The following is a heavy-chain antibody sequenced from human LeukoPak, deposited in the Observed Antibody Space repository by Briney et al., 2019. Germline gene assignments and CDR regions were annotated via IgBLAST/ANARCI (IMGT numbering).Heavy chain of an antibody. J-gene: IGHJ4*02. D-gene: IGHD6-19*01. Sequence: PGGSLRLSCAASGFTFSDYYMTWIRQAPGKGLEWVSSISSSSSYIYYADSVKGRFTISRDNAKNSLYLQMNSLRAEDTAVYYCARDYYPGIAVAGTTDYWGQGTLVTVSS. V-gene: IGHV3-11*06. CDR2: ISSSSSYI. CDR3: ARDYYPGIAVAGTTDY. CDR1: GFTFSDYY.